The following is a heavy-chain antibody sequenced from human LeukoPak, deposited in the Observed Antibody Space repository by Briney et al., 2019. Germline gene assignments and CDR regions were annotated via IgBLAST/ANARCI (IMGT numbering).Heavy chain of an antibody. Sequence: ASLKVSCKASGYTFTSYGLSWVRQAPGQGLEWMGWISGYNGNTNYAQKFKGRVTMTTDTSTSTAYMELRSLRSDDTAVYYCARGEIVPLLWSTFDYWGQGTLGTVSS. CDR1: GYTFTSYG. CDR2: ISGYNGNT. CDR3: ARGEIVPLLWSTFDY. D-gene: IGHD3-10*01. V-gene: IGHV1-18*01. J-gene: IGHJ4*02.